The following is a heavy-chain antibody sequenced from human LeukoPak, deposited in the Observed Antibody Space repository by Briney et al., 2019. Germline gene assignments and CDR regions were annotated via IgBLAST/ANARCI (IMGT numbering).Heavy chain of an antibody. D-gene: IGHD3-22*01. CDR1: GFTFNNYN. J-gene: IGHJ4*02. Sequence: EGSLILSCAASGFTFNNYNINWVRQAPGKGLEWVSYISSGSTTIYYADSVKGRFTISRDNAKNSLYLQMNSLRAEDTAVYYCAKASAMIVVVSKYFDYWGQGTLVTVSS. CDR2: ISSGSTTI. V-gene: IGHV3-48*01. CDR3: AKASAMIVVVSKYFDY.